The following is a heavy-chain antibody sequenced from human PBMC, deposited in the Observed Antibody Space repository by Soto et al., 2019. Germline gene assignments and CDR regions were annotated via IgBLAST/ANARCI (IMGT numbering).Heavy chain of an antibody. CDR3: ARDRGGYSGYGYYYYGMDV. J-gene: IGHJ6*02. V-gene: IGHV4-31*03. Sequence: LSLTCTVSGGSISSGGYYWSWIRQHPGKGLEWIGYIYYSGSTYYNPSLKSRVTISVDTPKNQFSLKLSSVTAADTAVYYCARDRGGYSGYGYYYYGMDVWGQGTTVTVSS. D-gene: IGHD5-12*01. CDR1: GGSISSGGYY. CDR2: IYYSGST.